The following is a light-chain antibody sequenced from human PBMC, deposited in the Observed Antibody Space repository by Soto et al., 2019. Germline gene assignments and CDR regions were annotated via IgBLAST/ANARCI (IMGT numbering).Light chain of an antibody. CDR2: KAS. CDR1: QSFSNW. V-gene: IGKV1-5*03. J-gene: IGKJ1*01. CDR3: QQYNSYSWT. Sequence: DIQMPQSPSTLSASVGDTVTITCRASQSFSNWLAWYQQKPGKAPKFVIYKASTLESGVPSRFSGSGSGTEFTLPISSLQPDDFATYYCQQYNSYSWTFGQGTKVEIK.